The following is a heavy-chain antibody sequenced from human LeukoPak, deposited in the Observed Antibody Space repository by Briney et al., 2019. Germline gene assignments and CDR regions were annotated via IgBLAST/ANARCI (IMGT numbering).Heavy chain of an antibody. J-gene: IGHJ4*02. CDR3: ARVREDDYEGFDY. D-gene: IGHD4-17*01. CDR2: ISYDGSNK. CDR1: GFTFSSYA. V-gene: IGHV3-30-3*01. Sequence: QPGRSLRLSCAASGFTFSSYAMHWVRQAPGKGLEWVAVISYDGSNKYYAGSVKGRFTISRDNSKNTLYLQMNSLRAEDTAVYYCARVREDDYEGFDYWGQGTLVTVSS.